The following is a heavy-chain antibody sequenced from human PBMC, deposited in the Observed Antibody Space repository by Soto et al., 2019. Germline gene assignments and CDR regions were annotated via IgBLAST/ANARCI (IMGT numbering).Heavy chain of an antibody. CDR1: RFTFSISA. CDR2: VSANGQGI. Sequence: GCSLRISCAASRFTFSISAVSWVRQTPGKGLEWVSAVSANGQGIYYADSVRGRFTISRDNSKNTVFLHMDSLSAEDTAVYYCAKDRHYPRDYFHYWGQRTLVTVSS. J-gene: IGHJ4*02. V-gene: IGHV3-23*01. CDR3: AKDRHYPRDYFHY. D-gene: IGHD3-10*01.